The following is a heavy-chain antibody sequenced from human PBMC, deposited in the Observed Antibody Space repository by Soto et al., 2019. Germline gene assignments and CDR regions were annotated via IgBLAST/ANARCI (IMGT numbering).Heavy chain of an antibody. D-gene: IGHD3-3*01. CDR2: IIPLFGTA. Sequence: ASVKVSCTASGGAFSSYAISWVRQAPGQGLEWMGGIIPLFGTANYAQKFQGRVTITPDESTSTAYMELRSLRSDDTAVYYCTRDLWGYDFSSGKPRDYFYYGMDVWGQGTTVTVSS. J-gene: IGHJ6*02. CDR1: GGAFSSYA. V-gene: IGHV1-69*13. CDR3: TRDLWGYDFSSGKPRDYFYYGMDV.